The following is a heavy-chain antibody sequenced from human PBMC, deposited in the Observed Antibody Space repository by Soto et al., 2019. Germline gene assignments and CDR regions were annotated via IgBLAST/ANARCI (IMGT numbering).Heavy chain of an antibody. Sequence: GSLRLSCAASGFIFSNFGMHWVRQAPGKGLEWVAVIWYDGSNEYYADSVKGRFTISKDNSKNTLYLQMNSLRAEDTAVYYCARDDIPGIAVATYGMDVWGQGTTVTVSS. V-gene: IGHV3-33*01. CDR3: ARDDIPGIAVATYGMDV. J-gene: IGHJ6*02. CDR2: IWYDGSNE. D-gene: IGHD6-19*01. CDR1: GFIFSNFG.